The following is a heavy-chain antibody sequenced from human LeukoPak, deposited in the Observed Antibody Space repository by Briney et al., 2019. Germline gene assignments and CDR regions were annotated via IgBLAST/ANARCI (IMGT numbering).Heavy chain of an antibody. D-gene: IGHD1-7*01. V-gene: IGHV3-23*01. J-gene: IGHJ4*02. Sequence: QAGGSLRLSCAASGFTFSNYGMSWVRQAPGKGLEWVSAISGSGGTTYYADSVKGRFTISRDNSKNTLYLQMNSLRAEDTAVYYCAKGPLPRITGTAPFDYWGQGTLVTVSS. CDR1: GFTFSNYG. CDR2: ISGSGGTT. CDR3: AKGPLPRITGTAPFDY.